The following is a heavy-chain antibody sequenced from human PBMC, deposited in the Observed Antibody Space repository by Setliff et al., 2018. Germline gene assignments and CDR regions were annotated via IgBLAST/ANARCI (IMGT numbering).Heavy chain of an antibody. V-gene: IGHV4-34*01. CDR2: IHHSGGT. D-gene: IGHD3-3*01. CDR3: ARTTHYDFWSGYLY. J-gene: IGHJ4*02. Sequence: PSETLSLTCAVSGGSFSGYYWSWIRQRPGKGLEWIGEIHHSGGTSYNPSLKSRVTISIDTSKNQFSLNLNSVTAADTAVYFCARTTHYDFWSGYLYWGQGTLVTAPQ. CDR1: GGSFSGYY.